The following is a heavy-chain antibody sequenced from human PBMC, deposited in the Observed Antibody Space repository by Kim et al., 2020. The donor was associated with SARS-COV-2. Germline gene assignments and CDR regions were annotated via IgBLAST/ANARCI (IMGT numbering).Heavy chain of an antibody. CDR3: ARLSDTARGGMPFDY. V-gene: IGHV4-39*01. J-gene: IGHJ4*01. CDR2: IYYSGST. D-gene: IGHD5-18*01. CDR1: GGSISSSSYY. Sequence: SETLSLTCTVSGGSISSSSYYWGWIRQPPGKGLEWIGSIYYSGSTYYNPSLKSRVTISVDTSKNQFSLKLSSVTAADTAVYYCARLSDTARGGMPFDYWG.